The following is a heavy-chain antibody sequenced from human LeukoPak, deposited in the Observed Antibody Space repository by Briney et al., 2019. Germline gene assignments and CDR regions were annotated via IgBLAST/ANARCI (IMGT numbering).Heavy chain of an antibody. CDR3: AKLGSDLSITMIAVIHFDY. Sequence: GGSLRLSCAASGFTFSSYAMSWVRQAPGKGLEWVSAISGSGGSTYYADSVKGRFTISRDNSKNTLYLQMNSLRAEDTAVYYCAKLGSDLSITMIAVIHFDYWGQGTLVTVSS. J-gene: IGHJ4*02. D-gene: IGHD3-22*01. CDR1: GFTFSSYA. CDR2: ISGSGGST. V-gene: IGHV3-23*01.